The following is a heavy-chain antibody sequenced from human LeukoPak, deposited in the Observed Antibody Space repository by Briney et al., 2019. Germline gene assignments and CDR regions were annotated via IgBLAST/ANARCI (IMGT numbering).Heavy chain of an antibody. J-gene: IGHJ4*02. Sequence: GGSLRLSCAASGFTFSGSAMHWVRQASGKGLEWVGRIRSKANSYATAYAASVSGRFTVSRDDSKNTAYLQMNSLKTEDTAVYYCTSAPATVFDYWGQGTLVTVSS. V-gene: IGHV3-73*01. CDR1: GFTFSGSA. D-gene: IGHD2-2*01. CDR2: IRSKANSYAT. CDR3: TSAPATVFDY.